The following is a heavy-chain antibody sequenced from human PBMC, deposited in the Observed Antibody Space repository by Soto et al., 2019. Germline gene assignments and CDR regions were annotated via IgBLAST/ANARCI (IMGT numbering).Heavy chain of an antibody. J-gene: IGHJ4*02. Sequence: PSETLSLTCAFSGGSIRTSNWWSWVRQPPGKGLEWIGEVYRTGSTTYNPSLESRLTISVDKSKNQFSLKLTSVTAADTAVYYCARARATIAAAAIFDCWGQGTLVTVSS. CDR3: ARARATIAAAAIFDC. D-gene: IGHD6-13*01. CDR1: GGSIRTSNW. CDR2: VYRTGST. V-gene: IGHV4-4*02.